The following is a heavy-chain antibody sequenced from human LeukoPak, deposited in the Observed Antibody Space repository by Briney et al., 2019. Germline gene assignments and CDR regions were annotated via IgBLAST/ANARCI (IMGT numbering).Heavy chain of an antibody. J-gene: IGHJ6*02. CDR1: GFTFTSSA. V-gene: IGHV1-58*01. Sequence: VASVKVSCKASGFTFTSSAVQWVRQARGQRLEWIGWIVVGSGNTNYAQKFQERVTITRDMSTSTAYMELRSLRSEDTAVYYCAAESTNYGMDVWGQGTTVTVS. CDR2: IVVGSGNT. CDR3: AAESTNYGMDV.